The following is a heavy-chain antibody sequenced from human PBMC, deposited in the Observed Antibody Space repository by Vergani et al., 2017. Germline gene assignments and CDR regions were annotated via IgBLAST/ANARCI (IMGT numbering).Heavy chain of an antibody. CDR1: GGSISSYY. Sequence: QVQLQESGPGLVKPSETLSLTCTVSGGSISSYYWSWIRQPPGKGLEWIGYIYYSGSTNYNPSLKSRVTISVDTSKNQFSLKLSSVTAAHTSVYYCARAPLQPPARSHYSYGMDVWGQGTTVTVSS. CDR3: ARAPLQPPARSHYSYGMDV. V-gene: IGHV4-59*01. CDR2: IYYSGST. D-gene: IGHD2-15*01. J-gene: IGHJ6*02.